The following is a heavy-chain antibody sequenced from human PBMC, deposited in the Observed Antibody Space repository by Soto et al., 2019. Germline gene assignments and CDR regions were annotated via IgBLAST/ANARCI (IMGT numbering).Heavy chain of an antibody. CDR2: ISWNSGSI. CDR1: GFTFDDYA. V-gene: IGHV3-9*01. D-gene: IGHD2-21*02. J-gene: IGHJ4*02. CDR3: AKVSMGDANPLFDY. Sequence: EVQLVESGGGLVQPGRSLRLSCAASGFTFDDYAMHWVRQAPGKGLEWVSGISWNSGSIGYADSVKGRFTISRDNAKNSLYLQMNCLRAEYTALYYCAKVSMGDANPLFDYWGQGTLVTVSS.